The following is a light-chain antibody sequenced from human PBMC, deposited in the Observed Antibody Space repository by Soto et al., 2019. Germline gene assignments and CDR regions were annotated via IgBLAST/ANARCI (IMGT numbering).Light chain of an antibody. V-gene: IGKV1-12*01. CDR1: QDIGGR. Sequence: DIQMTQSPSSVSASVGDRITITCRTSQDIGGRLAWFQQKPGKAPQYLIQAASILQSGVPSRFSGSGSGKEFILSINNLQPEDFASYFCLQVDSFHRTFGLGPKVDIX. CDR3: LQVDSFHRT. CDR2: AAS. J-gene: IGKJ1*01.